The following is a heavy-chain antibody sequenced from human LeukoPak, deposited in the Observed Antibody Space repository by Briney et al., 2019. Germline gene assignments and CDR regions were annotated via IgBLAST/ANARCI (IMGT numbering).Heavy chain of an antibody. Sequence: GGSLRLSCAASGFTFRSHWMNWVRQAPGKGLEWVANIKHGGGGKYYVDSVKGRFTISRDNAKNSLYLQMNSLRAEDTAVYYCARGRLDAGSFDYWGQGTLVTVSS. J-gene: IGHJ4*02. CDR1: GFTFRSHW. V-gene: IGHV3-7*01. CDR3: ARGRLDAGSFDY. CDR2: IKHGGGGK. D-gene: IGHD3-10*01.